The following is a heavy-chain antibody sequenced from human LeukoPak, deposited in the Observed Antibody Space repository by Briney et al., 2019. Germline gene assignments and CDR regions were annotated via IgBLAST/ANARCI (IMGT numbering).Heavy chain of an antibody. V-gene: IGHV1-69*04. CDR3: ARGVDYGDYHFDY. CDR2: IIPILGIA. CDR1: GGTFSSYA. D-gene: IGHD4-17*01. Sequence: SVKVSCKASGGTFSSYAISWVRQAPGQGLEWMGRIIPILGIANYAQKFQGRVTITADKSTSTAYMELSSLRSEDTAVCYCARGVDYGDYHFDYWGQGTLVTVSS. J-gene: IGHJ4*02.